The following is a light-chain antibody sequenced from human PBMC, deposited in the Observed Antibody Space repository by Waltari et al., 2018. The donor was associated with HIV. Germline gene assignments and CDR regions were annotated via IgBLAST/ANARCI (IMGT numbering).Light chain of an antibody. CDR1: QDITRL. V-gene: IGKV1-16*02. Sequence: DIQLSQSPSPVSASVEDPVTITCRASQDITRLLAWFQQKPGKAPKSLIYVASNLQGGVPSKFSGSGSGTEFTLTISNLQPEDSATYFCQQHYSYPYTFGQGTKLE. J-gene: IGKJ2*01. CDR3: QQHYSYPYT. CDR2: VAS.